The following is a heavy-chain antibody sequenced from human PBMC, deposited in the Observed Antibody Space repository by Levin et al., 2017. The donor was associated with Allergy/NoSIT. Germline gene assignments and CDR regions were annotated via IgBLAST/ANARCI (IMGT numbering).Heavy chain of an antibody. Sequence: PKASVKVSCKASGYTFTGYYMHWVRQAPGQGLEWMGWINPNSGGTNYAQKFQGRVTMTRDTSISTAYMELSRLRSDDTAVYYCARASTGEDTAMYHFDYWGQGTLVTVSS. J-gene: IGHJ4*02. CDR2: INPNSGGT. CDR3: ARASTGEDTAMYHFDY. V-gene: IGHV1-2*02. D-gene: IGHD5-18*01. CDR1: GYTFTGYY.